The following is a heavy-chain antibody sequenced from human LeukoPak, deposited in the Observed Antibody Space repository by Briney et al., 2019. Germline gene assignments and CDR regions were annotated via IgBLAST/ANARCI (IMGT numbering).Heavy chain of an antibody. V-gene: IGHV3-9*03. J-gene: IGHJ4*02. CDR2: ISWNSGSI. D-gene: IGHD1-26*01. Sequence: PGGSLRLSCAASGFTFDDYAMHWVRQAPGKGLEWVSGISWNSGSIGYADSVKGRFTISRDNAKNSLYLQMDSLRAEDMALYYCAKDIAPAPVGATIDYWGQGTLVTVSS. CDR3: AKDIAPAPVGATIDY. CDR1: GFTFDDYA.